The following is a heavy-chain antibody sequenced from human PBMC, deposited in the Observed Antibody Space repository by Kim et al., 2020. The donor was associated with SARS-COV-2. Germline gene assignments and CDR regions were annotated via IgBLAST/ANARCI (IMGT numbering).Heavy chain of an antibody. V-gene: IGHV4-30-4*01. Sequence: SETLSLTCTVSGGSISSGDYYWSWIRQPPGKGLEWIGYIYYSGSTYYNPSLKSRVTISVDTSKNQFSLKLSSVTAADTAVYYCARAPFLEWSCGAFDIWGQGTMVTVSS. J-gene: IGHJ3*02. D-gene: IGHD3-3*01. CDR2: IYYSGST. CDR1: GGSISSGDYY. CDR3: ARAPFLEWSCGAFDI.